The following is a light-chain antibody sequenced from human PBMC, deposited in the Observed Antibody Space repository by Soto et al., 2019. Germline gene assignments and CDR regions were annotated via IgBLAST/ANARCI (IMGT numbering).Light chain of an antibody. CDR3: QQYAGPPTT. J-gene: IGKJ5*01. V-gene: IGKV3-11*01. Sequence: EIVLTQSPATLSLSPGERATLSCRASQSISSALAWYQQRPGQPPRLLIYDASDRADGIPARFSGTRSGTDFTLTISSLEPEDFAVYFCQQYAGPPTTFGQGTRLEIK. CDR2: DAS. CDR1: QSISSA.